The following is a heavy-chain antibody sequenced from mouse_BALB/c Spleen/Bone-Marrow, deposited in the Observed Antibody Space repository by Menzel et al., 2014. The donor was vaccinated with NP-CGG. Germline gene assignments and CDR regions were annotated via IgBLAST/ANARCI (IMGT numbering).Heavy chain of an antibody. CDR1: GFTFSTYY. V-gene: IGHV5-6-2*01. CDR2: IYTNDGST. Sequence: EVMLVESGGGLVKVGESLKLSCAASGFTFSTYYMSWVRPTPEKRLELVAAIYTNDGSTYYPDTVKGRSAISRDNAKNTLYLQMSSLKSEDTALYYCARRAFYALDYWGQGTSVTVSS. J-gene: IGHJ4*01. CDR3: ARRAFYALDY.